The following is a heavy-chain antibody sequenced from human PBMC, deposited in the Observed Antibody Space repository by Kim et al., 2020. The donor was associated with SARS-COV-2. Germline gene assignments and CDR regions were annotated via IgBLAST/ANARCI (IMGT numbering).Heavy chain of an antibody. CDR2: INLDGSIT. CDR3: ARGIAVGAPGIGY. D-gene: IGHD6-19*01. V-gene: IGHV3-74*03. J-gene: IGHJ4*02. Sequence: GGSLRLSCVGSGFTFSNYWMHWVRQTPGKGLVWVSRINLDGSITTYADSVRGRFTISRDNAKSTLFLQMDSLRAEDKAVYYCARGIAVGAPGIGYWGQGILVTVSP. CDR1: GFTFSNYW.